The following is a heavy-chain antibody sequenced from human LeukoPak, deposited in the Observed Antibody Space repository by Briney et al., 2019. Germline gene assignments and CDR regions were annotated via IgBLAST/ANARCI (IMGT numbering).Heavy chain of an antibody. CDR3: AREIRRGAGDWFDP. V-gene: IGHV1-2*06. CDR2: INPNGGGT. D-gene: IGHD1-26*01. CDR1: GYICTAYY. Sequence: ASVKVSCKASGYICTAYYIHWVRQAPGQGLEWMGRINPNGGGTNYAQKFQGRVTVTGDTSISTAYKELSRLRSDDTAVYYCAREIRRGAGDWFDPWGQGTLVTVSS. J-gene: IGHJ5*02.